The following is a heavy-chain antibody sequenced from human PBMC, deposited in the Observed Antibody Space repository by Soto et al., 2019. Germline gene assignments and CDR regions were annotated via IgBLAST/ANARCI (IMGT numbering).Heavy chain of an antibody. Sequence: PGGSLRFSCAASGFTFTSYAMSWVRQAPGKGLEWVSAISGSGGNTYYADSVKGRFTVSRDNSKNTLYLQMNSLRAEDTAVYYCAKDTRGDYEFFAFDIWGQGTMVTVSS. CDR1: GFTFTSYA. J-gene: IGHJ3*02. D-gene: IGHD3-3*01. CDR2: ISGSGGNT. V-gene: IGHV3-23*01. CDR3: AKDTRGDYEFFAFDI.